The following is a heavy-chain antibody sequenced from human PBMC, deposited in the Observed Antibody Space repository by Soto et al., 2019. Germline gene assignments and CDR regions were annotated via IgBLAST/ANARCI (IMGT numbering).Heavy chain of an antibody. CDR3: ARIQVGRYFDWQIQVGVFDI. J-gene: IGHJ3*02. V-gene: IGHV2-5*02. CDR1: GFSLSTSGVG. CDR2: IYWDDDK. D-gene: IGHD3-9*01. Sequence: SGPTLVNPTQTLTLTCTFSGFSLSTSGVGVGWIRQPPGKALEWLALIYWDDDKRYSPSLKSRLTITKDTSKNQVFLTLTNMDPVDTATYYCARIQVGRYFDWQIQVGVFDIWGQGTMVTVSS.